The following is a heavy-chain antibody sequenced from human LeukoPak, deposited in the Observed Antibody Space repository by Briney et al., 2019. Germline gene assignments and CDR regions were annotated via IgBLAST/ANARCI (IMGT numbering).Heavy chain of an antibody. D-gene: IGHD3-10*01. CDR3: ARDEALLWFGELLGGNWFDP. V-gene: IGHV1-2*02. Sequence: GASVKVSCKASGYTFTSYGISWVRQAPGQGLEWMGWINPNSGGTNYAQKFQGRVTMTRDTSISTAYMELSRLRSDDTAVYYCARDEALLWFGELLGGNWFDPWGQGTLVTVSS. CDR2: INPNSGGT. J-gene: IGHJ5*02. CDR1: GYTFTSYG.